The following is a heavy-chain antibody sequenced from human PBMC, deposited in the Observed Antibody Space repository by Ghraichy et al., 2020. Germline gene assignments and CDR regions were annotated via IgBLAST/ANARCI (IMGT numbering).Heavy chain of an antibody. J-gene: IGHJ5*02. CDR1: GGSISSSSYY. V-gene: IGHV4-39*01. D-gene: IGHD5-24*01. Sequence: SETLSLTCTVSGGSISSSSYYWGWIRQPPGKGLEWIGSIYYSGSTYYNPSLKSRVTISVDTSKNQFSLKLSSVTAADTAVYYCARHEEDGYNTNWFDPWGQGTLVTVSS. CDR3: ARHEEDGYNTNWFDP. CDR2: IYYSGST.